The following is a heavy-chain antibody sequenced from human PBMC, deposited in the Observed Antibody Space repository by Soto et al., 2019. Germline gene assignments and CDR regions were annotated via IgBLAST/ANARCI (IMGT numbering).Heavy chain of an antibody. Sequence: SVKVSCKASGGTFSSYAISWVRQAPGQGLEWMGGIIPIFGTANYAQKFQGRVTITADESTSTAYMELSSLRSEDTAVYYCARTIATAYGMDVWGQGTTVTVYS. CDR2: IIPIFGTA. V-gene: IGHV1-69*13. CDR1: GGTFSSYA. D-gene: IGHD3-9*01. J-gene: IGHJ6*02. CDR3: ARTIATAYGMDV.